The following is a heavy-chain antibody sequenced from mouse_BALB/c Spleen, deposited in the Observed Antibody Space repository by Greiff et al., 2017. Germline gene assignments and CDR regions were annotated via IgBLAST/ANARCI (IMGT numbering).Heavy chain of an antibody. CDR2: IWSGGST. Sequence: VKLVESGPGLVQPSQSLSITCTVSGFSLTSYGVHWVRQSPGKGLEWLGVIWSGGSTDYNAAFISRLSISKDNSKSQVFFKMNSLQANDTAIYYCARKEGGNYDAMDYWGQGTSVTVSS. D-gene: IGHD2-1*01. V-gene: IGHV2-2*02. CDR1: GFSLTSYG. CDR3: ARKEGGNYDAMDY. J-gene: IGHJ4*01.